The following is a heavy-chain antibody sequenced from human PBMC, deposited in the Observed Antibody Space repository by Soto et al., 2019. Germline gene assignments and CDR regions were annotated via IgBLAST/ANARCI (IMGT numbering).Heavy chain of an antibody. D-gene: IGHD6-19*01. CDR1: GFTFSDYY. J-gene: IGHJ5*02. V-gene: IGHV3-11*04. CDR2: ISSVASTL. CDR3: ARDIAGAGTNTNWFDH. Sequence: QVPLVESGGGLVKPGGSLRLSCAASGFTFSDYYMSWILQATGKGLEWVSYISSVASTLYYADSVKGRFTISRDNAKNSLYLQMNSLRAEDTAVYYCARDIAGAGTNTNWFDHWGQGTLVTVSS.